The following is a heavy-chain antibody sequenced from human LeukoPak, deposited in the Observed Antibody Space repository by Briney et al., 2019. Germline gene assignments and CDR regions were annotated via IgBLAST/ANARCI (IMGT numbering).Heavy chain of an antibody. CDR3: ARDHGGSYYYGSGSYYNVWDY. J-gene: IGHJ4*02. CDR2: ISAYNGNT. D-gene: IGHD3-10*01. V-gene: IGHV1-18*01. CDR1: GYTFNTYG. Sequence: GASVKVSCKASGYTFNTYGITWVRQAPGQGLEWMGWISAYNGNTNYAQKLQGRATMTTDTSTSTAYMELRSLRSDDTAVYYCARDHGGSYYYGSGSYYNVWDYWGQGTLVTVSS.